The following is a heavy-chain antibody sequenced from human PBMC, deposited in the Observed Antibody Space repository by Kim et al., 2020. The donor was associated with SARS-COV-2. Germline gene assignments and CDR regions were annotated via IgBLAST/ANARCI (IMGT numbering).Heavy chain of an antibody. V-gene: IGHV3-15*01. Sequence: GGSLRLSCEASAFTFSEDWMSWVRQAPGKGLEWVGRIRSKSDGGTTDYAAPVNGRFTISRDDSKHTLYLQMNSLKSDDTAMYYCTTDKRWSHFYWGQGT. D-gene: IGHD1-1*01. CDR2: IRSKSDGGTT. J-gene: IGHJ4*02. CDR1: AFTFSEDW. CDR3: TTDKRWSHFY.